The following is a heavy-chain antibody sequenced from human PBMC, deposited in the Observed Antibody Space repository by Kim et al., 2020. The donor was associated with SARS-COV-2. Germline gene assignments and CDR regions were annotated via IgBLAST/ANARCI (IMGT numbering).Heavy chain of an antibody. CDR3: ARVGATGRRKDCSSTSCYGHWFDP. Sequence: GGSLRLSCAASGFTFSSYWMHWVRQAPGKGLVWVSRINSDGSSTSYADSVKGRFTISRDNAKNTLYLQMNSLRAEDTAVYYCARVGATGRRKDCSSTSCYGHWFDPWGQGTLVTVSS. CDR1: GFTFSSYW. J-gene: IGHJ5*02. CDR2: INSDGSST. D-gene: IGHD2-2*01. V-gene: IGHV3-74*01.